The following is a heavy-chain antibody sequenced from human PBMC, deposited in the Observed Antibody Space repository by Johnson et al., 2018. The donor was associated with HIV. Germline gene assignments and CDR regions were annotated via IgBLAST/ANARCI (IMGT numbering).Heavy chain of an antibody. V-gene: IGHV3-23*04. CDR3: AKGLYNWNDELDAFDI. CDR2: ISGSGGST. J-gene: IGHJ3*02. D-gene: IGHD1-20*01. CDR1: GFTFSSYA. Sequence: VQLVESGGGLVQPGGSLRLSCAASGFTFSSYAMSWVRQAPVKGLEWVSAISGSGGSTYYADSVKGRFTISRDNSKNTLYLQMNSLRAEDTAVYYCAKGLYNWNDELDAFDIWGQGTMVTVSS.